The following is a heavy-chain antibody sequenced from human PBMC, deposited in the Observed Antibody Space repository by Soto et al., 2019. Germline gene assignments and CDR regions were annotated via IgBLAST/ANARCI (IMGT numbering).Heavy chain of an antibody. J-gene: IGHJ5*02. CDR2: ISSSSSNK. CDR3: ARDRGSSGWYAGGWFAP. V-gene: IGHV3-21*01. D-gene: IGHD6-19*01. Sequence: EVQLVESGGGLVKPGGSLRLSCAASGFTFSSYSMNWVRQAPGKGLEWVSCISSSSSNKYYADSVKGRFTISRDNAKNSLYLQMNSLRAEAPAVYYRARDRGSSGWYAGGWFAPWGQGTLVTVSS. CDR1: GFTFSSYS.